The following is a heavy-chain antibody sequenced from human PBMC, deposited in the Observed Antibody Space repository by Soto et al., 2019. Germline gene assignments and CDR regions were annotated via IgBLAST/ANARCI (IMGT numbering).Heavy chain of an antibody. Sequence: SETLSLTCTVSGGSISSGGYYWSWIRQHPGKGLEWIGYIYYSGSTYYNPSLKSRVTISVDTSKNQFSLKLSSVTAADTAVYYCARGQQLSRALLDYWGQGTLVTVSS. CDR3: ARGQQLSRALLDY. CDR2: IYYSGST. J-gene: IGHJ4*02. V-gene: IGHV4-31*03. D-gene: IGHD6-13*01. CDR1: GGSISSGGYY.